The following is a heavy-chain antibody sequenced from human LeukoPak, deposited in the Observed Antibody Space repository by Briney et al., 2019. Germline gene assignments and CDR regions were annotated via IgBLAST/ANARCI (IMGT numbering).Heavy chain of an antibody. D-gene: IGHD2-21*02. J-gene: IGHJ3*02. CDR3: AKDPIVFNSGDYYLGAFNI. CDR1: GFTFSSCA. V-gene: IGHV3-23*01. CDR2: ISGGGGKT. Sequence: GGSLRLTCEASGFTFSSCALSWVRQAPGKGLEWVSAISGGGGKTWYADSVKGRFAISRDNSKNTLYLQMNSLRAEDTALYYCAKDPIVFNSGDYYLGAFNIWGQGAMVTVSS.